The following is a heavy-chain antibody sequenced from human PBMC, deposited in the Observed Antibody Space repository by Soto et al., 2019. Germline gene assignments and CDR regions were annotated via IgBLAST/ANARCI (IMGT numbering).Heavy chain of an antibody. D-gene: IGHD3-3*01. J-gene: IGHJ6*02. CDR3: ARGSPYDFWSGYYISDYYYYGMDV. Sequence: LRLSCAASGFTFSSYEMNWVRQAPGKGLEWVSYISSSGSTIYYADSVKGRFTISRDNAKNSLYLQMNSLRAEDTAVYYCARGSPYDFWSGYYISDYYYYGMDVGGQGTTVTV. V-gene: IGHV3-48*03. CDR2: ISSSGSTI. CDR1: GFTFSSYE.